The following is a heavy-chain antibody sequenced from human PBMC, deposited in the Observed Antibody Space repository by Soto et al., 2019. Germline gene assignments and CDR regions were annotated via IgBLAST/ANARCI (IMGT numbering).Heavy chain of an antibody. CDR3: ARREIQGPIDY. J-gene: IGHJ4*02. V-gene: IGHV4-4*02. CDR2: IFHSGST. CDR1: GGSIRSNNL. Sequence: SETLSLTCAVSGGSIRSNNLWSWVRQPPGKGLEWIGEIFHSGSTHYNPSLKTRVTISVDKSKNQFSLKLTSVTAVDTAVYYCARREIQGPIDYWGQGTLVTVSS. D-gene: IGHD1-26*01.